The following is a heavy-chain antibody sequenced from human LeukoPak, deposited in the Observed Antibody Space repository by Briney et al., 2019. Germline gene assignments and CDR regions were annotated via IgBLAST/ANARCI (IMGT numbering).Heavy chain of an antibody. D-gene: IGHD1-26*01. CDR3: ATSGNYYLKY. J-gene: IGHJ4*02. Sequence: GGSLRLSCAASGFTFSTYNMNWVRQAPGKGLEWVSHVTSSSTNIYYADSVKGRFTISRDNAKNALSLQMNSLRDEDTAVYYCATSGNYYLKYWGQGTLVTVSS. V-gene: IGHV3-48*02. CDR2: VTSSSTNI. CDR1: GFTFSTYN.